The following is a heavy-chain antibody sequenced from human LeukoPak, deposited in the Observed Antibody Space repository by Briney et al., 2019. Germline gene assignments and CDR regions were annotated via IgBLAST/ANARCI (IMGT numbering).Heavy chain of an antibody. CDR3: AKDRDYFYYDSSGYFDY. D-gene: IGHD3-22*01. Sequence: GGSLRLSCAASGFTFSSYGMHWVRQAPGKGLEWVAVISYDGSNKNYADSVKGRFTISRDNSKNTLYLQMNSLRAEDTAVYYCAKDRDYFYYDSSGYFDYWGQGTLVTVSS. V-gene: IGHV3-30*18. CDR1: GFTFSSYG. CDR2: ISYDGSNK. J-gene: IGHJ4*02.